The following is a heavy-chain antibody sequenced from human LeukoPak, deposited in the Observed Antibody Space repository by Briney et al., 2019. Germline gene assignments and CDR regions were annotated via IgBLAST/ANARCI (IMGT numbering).Heavy chain of an antibody. J-gene: IGHJ4*02. V-gene: IGHV4-59*08. CDR1: SGSMGTYS. CDR2: IYYSGST. Sequence: PSETLSLTCTVSSGSMGTYSWSWIRQPPGKGLEWIGYIYYSGSTNYNPSLKSRVTISVDTSKNQFSLKLSSVTAADTAVYYCARRKVGATTVFDYWGQGTLVTVSS. CDR3: ARRKVGATTVFDY. D-gene: IGHD1-26*01.